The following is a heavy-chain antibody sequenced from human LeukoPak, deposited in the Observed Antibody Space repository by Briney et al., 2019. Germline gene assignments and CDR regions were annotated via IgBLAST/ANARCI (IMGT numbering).Heavy chain of an antibody. Sequence: GGSLRLSCAASGFTFDDYGMSWVRQAPGKGLEWVSGINWNGGSTGYADSVKGRFTISRDNAKNSLYLQMNSLRAEDTALYYCARVASYNWNYFVADAFDIWGQGTMVTVSS. CDR3: ARVASYNWNYFVADAFDI. V-gene: IGHV3-20*04. J-gene: IGHJ3*02. CDR1: GFTFDDYG. CDR2: INWNGGST. D-gene: IGHD1-7*01.